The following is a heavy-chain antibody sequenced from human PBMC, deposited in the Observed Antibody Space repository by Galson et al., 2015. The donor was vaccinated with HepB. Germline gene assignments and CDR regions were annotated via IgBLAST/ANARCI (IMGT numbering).Heavy chain of an antibody. V-gene: IGHV1-46*01. CDR2: INPSGGST. D-gene: IGHD2-8*01. CDR3: ARDGGGYCTNGVCQNRYNWFDP. J-gene: IGHJ5*02. Sequence: SVKVSCKASGYTFTSYYMHWVRQAPGQGLEWMGIINPSGGSTSYAQKFQGRVTMTRDTSTSAVYMELSSLRSEDTAVCYCARDGGGYCTNGVCQNRYNWFDPWGQGTLVTVSS. CDR1: GYTFTSYY.